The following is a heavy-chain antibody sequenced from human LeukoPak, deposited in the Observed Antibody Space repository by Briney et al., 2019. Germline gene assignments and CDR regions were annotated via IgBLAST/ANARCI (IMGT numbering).Heavy chain of an antibody. V-gene: IGHV3-7*01. Sequence: GGSLRLSCAASGFSFTNSWTTWVRQAPGKGLEWVANIKQDGSDKYYVEPVKGRFTVSRDNAKNSLYLQMNSLRAEDTAVYYCARESPDYWGQGTLVTVSS. CDR3: ARESPDY. J-gene: IGHJ4*02. CDR2: IKQDGSDK. CDR1: GFSFTNSW.